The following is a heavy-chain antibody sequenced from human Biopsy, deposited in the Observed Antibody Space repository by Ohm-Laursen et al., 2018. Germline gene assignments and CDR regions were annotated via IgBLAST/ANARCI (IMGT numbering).Heavy chain of an antibody. CDR2: ICYDGSRE. Sequence: SLRLSCIASGFTFSDYAMYWVRQAPGKGLEWVEIICYDGSREYYADSVKGRFTISRDNSKNTVYLQMNSLRVEETAVYYCARDPIVGSKADGMDVWGQGTTVTVSS. CDR3: ARDPIVGSKADGMDV. CDR1: GFTFSDYA. J-gene: IGHJ6*02. V-gene: IGHV3-33*01. D-gene: IGHD1-26*01.